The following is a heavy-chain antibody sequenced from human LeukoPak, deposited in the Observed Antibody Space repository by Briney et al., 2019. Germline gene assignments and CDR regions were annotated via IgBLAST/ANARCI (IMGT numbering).Heavy chain of an antibody. D-gene: IGHD4-11*01. Sequence: HPGGSLRLSCAASGLTFSSYAMSWVRQAPGKGLEWVSTISGSGGSTYYADSVKGRFTISRDNSKNTLYLQMNSLRAEDTAVYYCAKDISKLYYYYGMDVWGQGTTVTVSS. CDR2: ISGSGGST. V-gene: IGHV3-23*01. CDR1: GLTFSSYA. J-gene: IGHJ6*02. CDR3: AKDISKLYYYYGMDV.